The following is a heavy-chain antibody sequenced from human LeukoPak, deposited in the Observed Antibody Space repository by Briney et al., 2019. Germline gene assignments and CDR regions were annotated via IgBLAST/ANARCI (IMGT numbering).Heavy chain of an antibody. J-gene: IGHJ2*01. CDR2: VTKSGGNT. V-gene: IGHV3-23*01. Sequence: PGGSLRLSCTASGFTFSSYGMSWVRQAPGKGLEWVSAVTKSGGNTYYADSVKGRFTISRDNSKNTLYLQLKSLCAEDRAIYYCEKEQAVGGKYRFFDLWGRGTLVTVSS. CDR3: EKEQAVGGKYRFFDL. D-gene: IGHD1-26*01. CDR1: GFTFSSYG.